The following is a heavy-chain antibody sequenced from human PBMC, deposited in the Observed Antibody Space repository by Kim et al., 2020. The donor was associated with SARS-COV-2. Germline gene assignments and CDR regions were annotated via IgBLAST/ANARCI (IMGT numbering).Heavy chain of an antibody. J-gene: IGHJ4*02. CDR2: T. D-gene: IGHD6-19*01. V-gene: IGHV4-31*02. CDR3: ASAGEQWLVDY. Sequence: TYYYPSLKSRVTISVDTSKNQFSLKLSSGTAADTAVYYCASAGEQWLVDYWGQGTLVTVSS.